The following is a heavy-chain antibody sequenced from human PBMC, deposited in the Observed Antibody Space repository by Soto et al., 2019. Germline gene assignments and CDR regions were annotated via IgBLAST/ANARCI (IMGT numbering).Heavy chain of an antibody. V-gene: IGHV4-31*01. D-gene: IGHD1-1*01. CDR2: IHNSGTT. Sequence: QVQLQESGPGLVKPSQTLSLTCTVSGGSIRNGDYYWSWIRQHPGKGLEWIGYIHNSGTTYYKPSLKSQVTISVDPSTNQFSLKLTSVSAAEKAVYYCARAGWNTTGGFDYWGQGTLVTVSS. CDR3: ARAGWNTTGGFDY. CDR1: GGSIRNGDYY. J-gene: IGHJ4*02.